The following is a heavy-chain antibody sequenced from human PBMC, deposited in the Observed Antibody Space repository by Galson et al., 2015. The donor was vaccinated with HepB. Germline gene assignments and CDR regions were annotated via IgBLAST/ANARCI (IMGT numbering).Heavy chain of an antibody. D-gene: IGHD6-19*01. CDR3: ARDAGYSSGWYGPNYYYYGMDV. Sequence: SVKVSCKASGGTFSSYAISWVRQAPGQGLEWMGGIIPIFGTANYAQKFQGRVTITADESTSTAYMELSSLRSEDTAVYYCARDAGYSSGWYGPNYYYYGMDVWGQGTTVTVSS. V-gene: IGHV1-69*13. CDR2: IIPIFGTA. J-gene: IGHJ6*02. CDR1: GGTFSSYA.